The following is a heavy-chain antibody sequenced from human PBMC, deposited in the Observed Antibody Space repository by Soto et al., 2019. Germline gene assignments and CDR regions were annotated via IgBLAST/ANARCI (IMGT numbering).Heavy chain of an antibody. CDR1: GFTFSNYG. V-gene: IGHV3-33*01. D-gene: IGHD5-12*01. Sequence: QVQLVESGGGVVQPGRSLRLSCAASGFTFSNYGMHWVPQAPGKGLEWVAVIWYDGSNKYDADSVKGRFTISRDNSKNTLYLQTNSLRAEDTAVYYCARDRKYSGYYSYYFDYWGQGTLVTVSS. CDR3: ARDRKYSGYYSYYFDY. J-gene: IGHJ4*02. CDR2: IWYDGSNK.